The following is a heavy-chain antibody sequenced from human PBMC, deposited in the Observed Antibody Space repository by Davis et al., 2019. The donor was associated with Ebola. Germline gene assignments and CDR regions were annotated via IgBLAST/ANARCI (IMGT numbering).Heavy chain of an antibody. CDR2: INPNSGGT. Sequence: ASVKVSCKTSGYTFTGYYMHWVRQAPGQGLEWMGWINPNSGGTNYAQKFQGRVTMTRDTSISTAYMELRSLRSDDTAVYYCARAGGGPRLDYGDYAPVWGQAFDYWGQGTLVTVSS. CDR1: GYTFTGYY. CDR3: ARAGGGPRLDYGDYAPVWGQAFDY. D-gene: IGHD4-17*01. V-gene: IGHV1-2*02. J-gene: IGHJ4*02.